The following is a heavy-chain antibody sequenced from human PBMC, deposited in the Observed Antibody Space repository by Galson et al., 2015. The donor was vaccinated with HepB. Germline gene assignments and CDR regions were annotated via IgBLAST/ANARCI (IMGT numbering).Heavy chain of an antibody. D-gene: IGHD3-22*01. CDR2: IYYSGST. CDR3: ARLPSYYDSSGYYSPLFDY. Sequence: TLSLTCTVSGGSISSGGYYWSWIRQHPGKGLEWIGYIYYSGSTYYNPSLKSRVTISVDTSKNQFSLKLSSVTAADTAVYYCARLPSYYDSSGYYSPLFDYWGQATLVPVSS. CDR1: GGSISSGGYY. J-gene: IGHJ4*02. V-gene: IGHV4-31*03.